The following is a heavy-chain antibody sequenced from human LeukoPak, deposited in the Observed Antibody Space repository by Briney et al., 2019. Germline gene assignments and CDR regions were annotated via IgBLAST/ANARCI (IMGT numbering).Heavy chain of an antibody. CDR3: VRTRLSDHKLPAAERADDACDM. V-gene: IGHV4-39*07. D-gene: IGHD2-2*01. CDR2: IHYSGST. CDR1: GGSIGSSRYY. J-gene: IGHJ3*02. Sequence: SETLSLTCTVSGGSIGSSRYYWGWIRQPPGKGLEWIGSIHYSGSTYYNPSLKSRVTVLVDTSENQFSLKLSSVAAADTAVYFCVRTRLSDHKLPAAERADDACDMWGQGTMVTVSS.